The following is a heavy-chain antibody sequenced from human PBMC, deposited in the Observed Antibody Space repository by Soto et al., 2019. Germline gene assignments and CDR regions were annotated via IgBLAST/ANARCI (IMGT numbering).Heavy chain of an antibody. CDR3: ASQTANYYGSASYYLPFDY. Sequence: PSETLSLTCTVSGGSISSYYWSWIRQPPGKGLEWIGNIYYTGSTNYNPSLKTRVAISVDTSKNQFSLKLNSVNAADTAVYFCASQTANYYGSASYYLPFDYWGQGTLVTVS. V-gene: IGHV4-59*01. J-gene: IGHJ4*02. D-gene: IGHD3-10*01. CDR2: IYYTGST. CDR1: GGSISSYY.